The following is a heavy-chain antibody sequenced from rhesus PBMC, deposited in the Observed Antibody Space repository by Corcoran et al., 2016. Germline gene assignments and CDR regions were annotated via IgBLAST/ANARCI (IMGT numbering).Heavy chain of an antibody. Sequence: QLQLQESGPGLVKPSETLSLTCAVSGYSISSGYGWSWIRQPPGKGLEWIGYISFSGSTSYNPSLKSRVTISRDTSKNQFSLKLSSVTAADTAVYYCARDLAGSGSLDYWGQGVLVTVSS. J-gene: IGHJ4*01. CDR2: ISFSGST. CDR1: GYSISSGYG. D-gene: IGHD6-25*01. V-gene: IGHV4-122*02. CDR3: ARDLAGSGSLDY.